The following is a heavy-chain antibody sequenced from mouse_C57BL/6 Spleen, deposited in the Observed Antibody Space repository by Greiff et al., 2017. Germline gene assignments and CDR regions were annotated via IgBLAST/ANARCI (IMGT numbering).Heavy chain of an antibody. D-gene: IGHD3-1*01. CDR1: GFTFSDYY. CDR2: INYDGSST. J-gene: IGHJ3*01. CDR3: ARVGYFGDAC. V-gene: IGHV5-16*01. Sequence: EVKVVESEGGLVQPGSSMKLSCTASGFTFSDYYMAWVRQVPEKGLEWVANINYDGSSTYYLDSLKSRFIISRDNAKTTLYLQMSSLKSEDTATYYCARVGYFGDACWGQGTLVTVSA.